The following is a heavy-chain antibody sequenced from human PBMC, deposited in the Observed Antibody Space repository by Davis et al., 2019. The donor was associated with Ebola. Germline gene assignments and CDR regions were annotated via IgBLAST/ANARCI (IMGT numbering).Heavy chain of an antibody. Sequence: GESLKISCAASGFTVSSNYMSWVRQAPGKGLEWVGRIRSKANSYATAYAASVKGRFTISRDDSKNTAYLQMNSLKTEDTAVYYCTSTSGRDDYWGQGTLVTVSS. CDR1: GFTVSSNY. CDR3: TSTSGRDDY. J-gene: IGHJ4*02. D-gene: IGHD6-19*01. V-gene: IGHV3-73*01. CDR2: IRSKANSYAT.